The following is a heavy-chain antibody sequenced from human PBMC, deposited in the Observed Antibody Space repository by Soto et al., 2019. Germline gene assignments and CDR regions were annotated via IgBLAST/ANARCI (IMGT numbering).Heavy chain of an antibody. J-gene: IGHJ5*02. D-gene: IGHD5-12*01. CDR2: ISAYNGNT. CDR1: GYTFTSYG. CDR3: ARIRRGYSGYESWFDP. V-gene: IGHV1-18*01. Sequence: ASVKVSCKASGYTFTSYGISWVRQAPGQGLEWMGWISAYNGNTNYAQKLQGRVTMTTDTSTSTAYMELRSLRSDDTAVYYCARIRRGYSGYESWFDPWGQGPLVTVS.